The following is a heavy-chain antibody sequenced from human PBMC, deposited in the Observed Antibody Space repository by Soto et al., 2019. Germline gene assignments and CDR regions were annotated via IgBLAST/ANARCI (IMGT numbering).Heavy chain of an antibody. CDR3: AIPKFRFWQQLDP. D-gene: IGHD3-3*01. Sequence: EASVKVSCKASAGTFSSYAISWVRQAPGQGLERMGGIIPIFGTANYAQKFQGSVTITADESTSTAYMELSSLRSEDTAVYYCAIPKFRFWQQLDPWGQGTLVTVSS. CDR1: AGTFSSYA. J-gene: IGHJ5*02. V-gene: IGHV1-69*13. CDR2: IIPIFGTA.